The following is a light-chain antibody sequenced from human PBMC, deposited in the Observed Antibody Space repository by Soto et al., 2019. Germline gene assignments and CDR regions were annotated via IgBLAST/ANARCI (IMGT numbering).Light chain of an antibody. V-gene: IGKV3-15*01. CDR1: QSVREN. J-gene: IGKJ4*01. CDR3: HQYSNWPLT. Sequence: EIVMTQSPATLSVSPGERATLSCRASQSVRENLAWYQHKPGQVPRLLIYDASNRATGVPVRFSGSGSETEFTLTISSLQSEDFAVYYCHQYSNWPLTFGGGTKVEIK. CDR2: DAS.